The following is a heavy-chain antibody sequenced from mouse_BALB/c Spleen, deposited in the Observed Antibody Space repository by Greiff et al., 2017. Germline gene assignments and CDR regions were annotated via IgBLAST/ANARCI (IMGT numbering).Heavy chain of an antibody. V-gene: IGHV1-5*01. CDR2: IYPGNSDT. J-gene: IGHJ3*01. D-gene: IGHD2-1*01. CDR3: TRVRGNSWFAY. CDR1: GYSFTSYW. Sequence: EVQLQQSGTVLARPGASVKMSCKASGYSFTSYWMHWVKQRPGQGLEWIGAIYPGNSDTSYNQKFKGKAKLTAVTSASTAYMELSSLTNEDSAVYYCTRVRGNSWFAYWGQGTLVTVSA.